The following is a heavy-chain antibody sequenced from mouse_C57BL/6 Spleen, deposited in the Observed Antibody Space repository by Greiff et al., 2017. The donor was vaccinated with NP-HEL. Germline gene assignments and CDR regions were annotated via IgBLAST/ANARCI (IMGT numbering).Heavy chain of an antibody. CDR2: IYPGDGDT. J-gene: IGHJ2*01. CDR3: ARGDSNLFDY. V-gene: IGHV1-82*01. CDR1: GYAFSSSW. Sequence: QVQLKESGPELVKPGASVKISCKASGYAFSSSWMNWVKQRPGKGLEWIGRIYPGDGDTNYNGKFKGKATLTADKSSSTAYMQLSSLTSEDSAVYFCARGDSNLFDYWGQSTTLTVSS. D-gene: IGHD2-5*01.